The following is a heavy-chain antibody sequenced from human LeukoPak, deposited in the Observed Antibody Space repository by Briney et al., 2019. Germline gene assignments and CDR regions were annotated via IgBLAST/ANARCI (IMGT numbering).Heavy chain of an antibody. CDR2: IRYDGSNK. D-gene: IGHD5-24*01. V-gene: IGHV3-30*02. Sequence: GGSLRLSCAASGFTFSSYSMNWVRQAPGKGLEWVAFIRYDGSNKYYADSVKGRFTISRDNSKNTLYLQMNSLRAEDTAVYYCAKAPSRDGYNWWLDYWGQGTLVTASS. CDR1: GFTFSSYS. J-gene: IGHJ4*02. CDR3: AKAPSRDGYNWWLDY.